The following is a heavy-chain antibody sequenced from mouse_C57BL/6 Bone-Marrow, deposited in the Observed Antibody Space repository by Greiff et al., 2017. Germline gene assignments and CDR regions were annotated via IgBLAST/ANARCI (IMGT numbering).Heavy chain of an antibody. CDR1: GFTFSSYG. V-gene: IGHV5-6*02. D-gene: IGHD1-1*01. CDR3: ARRDYGSYAMDY. CDR2: ISSGGSYT. J-gene: IGHJ4*01. Sequence: EVKLMESGGDLVKPGGSLKLSCAASGFTFSSYGMSWVRQTPDKRLEWVATISSGGSYTYYPDSVKVRFTISRDNAKNTLYLQMSSLKSEDTAMYYCARRDYGSYAMDYWGQGTSVTVSS.